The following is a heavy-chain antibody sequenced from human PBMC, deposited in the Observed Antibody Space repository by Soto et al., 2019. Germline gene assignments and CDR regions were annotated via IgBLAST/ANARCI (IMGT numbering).Heavy chain of an antibody. D-gene: IGHD3-22*01. V-gene: IGHV1-69*13. Sequence: ASVKVSCKASGYTFTSYAISWVRQAPGQGLEWMGGIIPIFGTANYAQKFQGRVTITADESTSTAYMELSSLRSEDTAVYYCARDATHNYYDSSGYHYFDYWGQGTLVTSPQ. CDR1: GYTFTSYA. CDR3: ARDATHNYYDSSGYHYFDY. CDR2: IIPIFGTA. J-gene: IGHJ4*02.